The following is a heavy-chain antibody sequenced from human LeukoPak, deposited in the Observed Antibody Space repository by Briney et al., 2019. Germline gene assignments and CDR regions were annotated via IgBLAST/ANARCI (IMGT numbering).Heavy chain of an antibody. CDR1: GFTFSSYE. Sequence: PGGSLRLSCAASGFTFSSYEMNWVRQAPGKGLEWVSYISSSGSTIYYADSVKGRFTISRDNAKNSLYLQMNSLKTEDTAVYYCARSKSMGVFDIWGQGTMVTVSS. J-gene: IGHJ3*02. V-gene: IGHV3-48*03. CDR2: ISSSGSTI. CDR3: ARSKSMGVFDI. D-gene: IGHD1-26*01.